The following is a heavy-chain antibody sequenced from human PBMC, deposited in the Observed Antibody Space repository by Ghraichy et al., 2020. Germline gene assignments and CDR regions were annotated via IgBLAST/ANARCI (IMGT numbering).Heavy chain of an antibody. D-gene: IGHD2-15*01. J-gene: IGHJ4*02. CDR1: GGSISNSLSY. Sequence: SETLSLTCTVSGGSISNSLSYWVWIRQPPGKGLEWIATIYHTGSTYYNPSLRTRVTISVDSSKSQFSLSLSSVTAADTAIYYCARHRRDVVAATTFFDYWGQGLLVTVSS. V-gene: IGHV4-39*01. CDR2: IYHTGST. CDR3: ARHRRDVVAATTFFDY.